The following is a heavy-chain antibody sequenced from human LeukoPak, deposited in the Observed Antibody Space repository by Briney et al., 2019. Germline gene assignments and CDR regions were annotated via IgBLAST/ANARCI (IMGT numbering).Heavy chain of an antibody. CDR3: AKGAYDYIEIGYFDS. D-gene: IGHD5-12*01. Sequence: GGSLRLSCVASISTFTNDAMTWVRQSPGKGPEWVSVISGSGTTTYYADSVKGRFSISRDNSKNTLFLQMNSLRAEDTAIYYCAKGAYDYIEIGYFDSWGQGTLVTVSS. CDR1: ISTFTNDA. V-gene: IGHV3-23*01. J-gene: IGHJ4*02. CDR2: ISGSGTTT.